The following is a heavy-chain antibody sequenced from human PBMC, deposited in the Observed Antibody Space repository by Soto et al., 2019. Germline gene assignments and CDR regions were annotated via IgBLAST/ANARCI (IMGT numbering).Heavy chain of an antibody. V-gene: IGHV4-59*01. D-gene: IGHD3-22*01. J-gene: IGHJ4*02. CDR1: GGSISSYD. CDR3: ARGYYDSSGTSFFDY. Sequence: SETLXLTCTVSGGSISSYDWSWIRQPPGKGLEWIGYIYYSGSTNYNPSLKSRVTISVDTSKNQFSLKLSSVTAADTAVYYCARGYYDSSGTSFFDYWGQGTLVTVSS. CDR2: IYYSGST.